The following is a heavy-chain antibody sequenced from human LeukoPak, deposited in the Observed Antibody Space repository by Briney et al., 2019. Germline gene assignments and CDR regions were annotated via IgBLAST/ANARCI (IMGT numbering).Heavy chain of an antibody. J-gene: IGHJ3*02. D-gene: IGHD3-22*01. CDR3: ARDSDYYDSSGYYFHAWHDAFDI. CDR2: IIPIFGTA. Sequence: SVKVSCKASGYTFTSYGISWVRQAPGQGLEWMGGIIPIFGTANYAQKFQGRVTITADESTSTAYMELSSLRSEDTAVYYCARDSDYYDSSGYYFHAWHDAFDIWGQGTMVTVSS. CDR1: GYTFTSYG. V-gene: IGHV1-69*13.